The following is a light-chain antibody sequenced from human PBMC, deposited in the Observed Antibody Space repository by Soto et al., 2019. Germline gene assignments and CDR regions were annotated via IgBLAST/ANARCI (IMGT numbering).Light chain of an antibody. V-gene: IGKV1-33*01. CDR2: AAS. CDR3: QQYDNLLT. J-gene: IGKJ4*01. Sequence: DIQMTPSPSSLSASVGDRVTITCQASQDISNYLNWYQQKPGKAPKLLIYAASNLETGVPSRFSGSGSGTDFTFTISSLQPQDIATYYCQQYDNLLTFGGGTKVEIK. CDR1: QDISNY.